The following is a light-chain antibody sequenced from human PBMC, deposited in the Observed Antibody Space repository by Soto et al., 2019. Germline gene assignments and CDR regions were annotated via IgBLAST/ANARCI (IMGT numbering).Light chain of an antibody. CDR1: SSNIGSNT. CDR2: EVS. CDR3: SSYTSSSTL. Sequence: QSVLTQPPSASGAPGQRVTISCSGSSSNIGSNTVNWYQQHPGKAPKLMIYEVSNRPSGVSSRFSGSKSGNTASLTISGLQAEDEADYYCSSYTSSSTLFGTGTKVTVL. J-gene: IGLJ1*01. V-gene: IGLV2-14*01.